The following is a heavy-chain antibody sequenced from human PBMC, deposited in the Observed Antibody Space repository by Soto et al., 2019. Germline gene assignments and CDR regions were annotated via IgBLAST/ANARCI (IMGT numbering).Heavy chain of an antibody. CDR2: VGGSGGDT. Sequence: GGSLRLSCVASGFPFSSYAMSWVRQAPGKGLEWVSAVGGSGGDTYYADSVRGRFTVSRDNAENTLYLQLNSLRVEDTAIYYCARRTFWGRADYWGQGILVTVSS. CDR3: ARRTFWGRADY. CDR1: GFPFSSYA. J-gene: IGHJ4*02. D-gene: IGHD3-16*01. V-gene: IGHV3-23*01.